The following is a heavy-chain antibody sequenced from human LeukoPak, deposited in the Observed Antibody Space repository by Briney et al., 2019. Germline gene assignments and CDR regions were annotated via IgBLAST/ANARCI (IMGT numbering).Heavy chain of an antibody. CDR3: ARETIAAAGIAYAFDI. V-gene: IGHV4-34*01. CDR1: GGSFSGYY. CDR2: INHSGST. J-gene: IGHJ3*02. D-gene: IGHD6-13*01. Sequence: SETLSLTCAVYGGSFSGYYWSWIRQPPGKGLEWIGEINHSGSTNYSPSLKSRVTISVDTSKNQFSLKLSSVTAADTAVYYCARETIAAAGIAYAFDIWGQGTMVTVSS.